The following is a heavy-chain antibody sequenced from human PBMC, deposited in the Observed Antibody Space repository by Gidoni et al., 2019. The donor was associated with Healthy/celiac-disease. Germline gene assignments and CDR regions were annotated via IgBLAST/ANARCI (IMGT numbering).Heavy chain of an antibody. J-gene: IGHJ4*02. D-gene: IGHD3-22*01. CDR1: GGSFSGYY. V-gene: IGHV4-34*01. CDR2: INHSGST. CDR3: ARASRITMIVVVIVFDY. Sequence: QVQLQQWGAGLLKPSETLSLTCAVYGGSFSGYYWSWIRQPPGKGLEWIGEINHSGSTNYNPSLKSRVTISVDTSKNQFSLKLSSVTAADTAVYYCARASRITMIVVVIVFDYWGQGTLVTVSS.